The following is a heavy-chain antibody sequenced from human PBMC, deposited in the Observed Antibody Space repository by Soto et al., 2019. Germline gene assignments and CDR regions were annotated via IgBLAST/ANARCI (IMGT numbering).Heavy chain of an antibody. CDR2: ISGSGDST. V-gene: IGHV3-23*01. D-gene: IGHD3-3*01. CDR3: ALYDFWTRSGGYYSGMDV. CDR1: GFTFRRYA. Sequence: EVQLLESGGGLVQPGGSLRLYCAASGFTFRRYAMSWVRQAPGKGLQWVSFISGSGDSTYYADSVKGRFTISRDNSKNTLYLQMNSLRAEDTAVYYCALYDFWTRSGGYYSGMDVWGQGTTVTVSS. J-gene: IGHJ6*02.